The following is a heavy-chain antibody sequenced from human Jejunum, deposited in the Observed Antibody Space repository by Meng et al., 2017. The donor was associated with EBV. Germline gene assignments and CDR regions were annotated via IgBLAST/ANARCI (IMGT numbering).Heavy chain of an antibody. V-gene: IGHV4-34*02. D-gene: IGHD2-8*02. Sequence: QERLQQWCAGLLMPTETLSPTVAVYGGSLSGSYWSWVRQPLGRGLEYIGDVHFSGITNYTPSLKSRVTMSVDASKNQFSLRLTSVTAADTAVYYCARRTGDYVVGYWGQGTLVTVSS. CDR3: ARRTGDYVVGY. CDR2: VHFSGIT. J-gene: IGHJ4*02. CDR1: GGSLSGSY.